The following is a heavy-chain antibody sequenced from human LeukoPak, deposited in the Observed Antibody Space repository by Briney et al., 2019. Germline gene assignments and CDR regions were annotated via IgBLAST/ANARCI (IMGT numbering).Heavy chain of an antibody. CDR2: ISSSGSTI. J-gene: IGHJ6*03. CDR1: GFTFSDYY. CDR3: AKTVDYYYYYYMDV. Sequence: GGSLRLSCAASGFTFSDYYMSWIRQAPGKGLEWVSYISSSGSTIYYADSVKGRFTISRDNSKNTLYLQMNSLRAEDTAVYYCAKTVDYYYYYYMDVWGKGTTVTVSS. V-gene: IGHV3-11*04. D-gene: IGHD1-1*01.